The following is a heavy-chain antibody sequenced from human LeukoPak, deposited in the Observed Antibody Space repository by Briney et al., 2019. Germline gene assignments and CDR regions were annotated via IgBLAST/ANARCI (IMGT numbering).Heavy chain of an antibody. D-gene: IGHD5-18*01. V-gene: IGHV3-7*01. CDR1: GFTFSNYW. Sequence: GGSMRLSCAASGFTFSNYWMSWVRQAPGKGLEWVANIKQDGSEKNYVDSVKGRFTISRDNAKNSLYLQMNSLRAEDTAVYYCANEGEIGYGYFYWGQGTLVTVSS. J-gene: IGHJ4*02. CDR3: ANEGEIGYGYFY. CDR2: IKQDGSEK.